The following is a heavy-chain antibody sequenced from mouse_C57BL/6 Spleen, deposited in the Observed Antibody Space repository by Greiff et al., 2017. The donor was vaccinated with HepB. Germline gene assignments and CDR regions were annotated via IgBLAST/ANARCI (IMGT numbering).Heavy chain of an antibody. Sequence: QVQLQQPGAELVRPGPSVKLSCKASGYTFTSYWMHWVKQRPGQGLEWIGVIDPSDSYTNYNQKFKGKATLTVDTSSSTAYMQLSSLTSEDSAVYYCARCGKSSWFAYWGQGTLVTVSA. V-gene: IGHV1-59*01. CDR1: GYTFTSYW. CDR2: IDPSDSYT. D-gene: IGHD1-3*01. J-gene: IGHJ3*01. CDR3: ARCGKSSWFAY.